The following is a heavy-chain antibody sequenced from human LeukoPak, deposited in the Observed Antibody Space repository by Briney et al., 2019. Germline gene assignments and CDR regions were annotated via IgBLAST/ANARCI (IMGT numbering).Heavy chain of an antibody. V-gene: IGHV4-39*07. CDR3: ARDSGWNGGVDY. CDR1: GGSISSISYY. D-gene: IGHD6-19*01. Sequence: PSETLSLTCTVSGGSISSISYYWGWIRQPPGKGLEWIGSIYYSGSTNYNPSLKSRVTISVDTSKNQFSLKLSSVTAADTAVYYCARDSGWNGGVDYWGQGTLVTVSS. CDR2: IYYSGST. J-gene: IGHJ4*02.